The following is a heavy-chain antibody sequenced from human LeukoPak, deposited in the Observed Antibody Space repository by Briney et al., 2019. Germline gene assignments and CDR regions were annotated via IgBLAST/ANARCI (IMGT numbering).Heavy chain of an antibody. D-gene: IGHD6-19*01. CDR2: IIPIFGTA. J-gene: IGHJ5*02. CDR3: ARSPWVGGSGWYWFDP. Sequence: SVTVSCKASGGTFSSYAISWVRQAPGQGLEWMGGIIPIFGTANYAQKFQGRVTITADESTSTAYMELSSLRSEDTAVYYCARSPWVGGSGWYWFDPWGQGTLVTVSS. V-gene: IGHV1-69*13. CDR1: GGTFSSYA.